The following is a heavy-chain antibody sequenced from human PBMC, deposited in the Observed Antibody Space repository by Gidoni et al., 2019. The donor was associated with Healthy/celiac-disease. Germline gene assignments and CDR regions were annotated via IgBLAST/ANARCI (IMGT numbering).Heavy chain of an antibody. J-gene: IGHJ2*01. CDR3: ARDLLGYSYAYWYFDL. D-gene: IGHD5-18*01. Sequence: QVQLQESGPGLVKPSETLSLTCTVSGGSISSYYWSWIRQPAGKGLEWIGRIYTSGSTNYNPSLKSRVTMSVDTSKNQFSLKLSSVTAADTAVYYCARDLLGYSYAYWYFDLWGRGTLVTVSS. CDR1: GGSISSYY. V-gene: IGHV4-4*07. CDR2: IYTSGST.